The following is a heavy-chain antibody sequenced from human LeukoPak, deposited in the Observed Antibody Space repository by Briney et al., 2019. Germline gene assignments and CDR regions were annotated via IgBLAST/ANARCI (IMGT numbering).Heavy chain of an antibody. CDR1: GGSFSGYY. J-gene: IGHJ5*02. CDR3: ARGGGWFDP. V-gene: IGHV4-34*01. Sequence: SETLSLTCAVYGGSFSGYYWSWIRQPPGKGLEWIGEINRSGSTSYNPSLKSRVTISVDTSKNQFSLKLSSVTAADTAVYYCARGGGWFDPWGQGTLVTVSS. CDR2: INRSGST.